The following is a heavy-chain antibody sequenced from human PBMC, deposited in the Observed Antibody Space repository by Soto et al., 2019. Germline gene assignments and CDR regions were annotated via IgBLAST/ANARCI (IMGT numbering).Heavy chain of an antibody. D-gene: IGHD1-1*01. CDR2: ISDTGGDS. J-gene: IGHJ4*02. CDR1: GFTFSINA. Sequence: GGSLRLSCEVSGFTFSINAMSWVRQSPGKGLEWVSSISDTGGDSYYADSMDGRFTVSRDNSKNTLYLQINSLRAEDTAIYYCVRDLYRSATMPCLDHWGQGALVTVSS. CDR3: VRDLYRSATMPCLDH. V-gene: IGHV3-23*01.